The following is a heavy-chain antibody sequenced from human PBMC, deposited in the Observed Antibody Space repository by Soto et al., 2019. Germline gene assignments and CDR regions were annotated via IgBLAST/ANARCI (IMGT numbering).Heavy chain of an antibody. J-gene: IGHJ4*02. CDR3: ARSSQTYGDSPFDY. V-gene: IGHV4-30-2*01. CDR1: GGSISIGGYS. CDR2: IYHSGST. D-gene: IGHD4-17*01. Sequence: SETLSLTCSVSGGSISIGGYSWIWIRQPPGNCLEWIGYIYHSGSTYYNPSLKSRVTISVDRSKNQSSLKLSSVPAADTAVYYCARSSQTYGDSPFDYWGQETLVTVSS.